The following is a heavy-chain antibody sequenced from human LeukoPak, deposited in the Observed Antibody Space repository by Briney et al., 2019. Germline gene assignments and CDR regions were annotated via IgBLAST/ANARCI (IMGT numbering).Heavy chain of an antibody. CDR1: GGSISSYY. CDR3: ARVGGGYCTNGVCQESWFDP. J-gene: IGHJ5*02. Sequence: PSETLPLTCTVSGGSISSYYWSWIRQPPGKGLEWIGYVYYSGTTNYNPSLKSRVIISVDTSKNQFSLKLSPVIAADTAVYYCARVGGGYCTNGVCQESWFDPWGQGTLVTVSS. V-gene: IGHV4-59*01. CDR2: VYYSGTT. D-gene: IGHD2-8*01.